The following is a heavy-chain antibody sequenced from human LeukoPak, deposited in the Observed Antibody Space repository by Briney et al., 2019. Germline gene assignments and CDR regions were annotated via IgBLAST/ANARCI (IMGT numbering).Heavy chain of an antibody. D-gene: IGHD3-10*01. V-gene: IGHV1-8*02. J-gene: IGHJ6*03. CDR1: GYTFTSYD. CDR3: ARGGRFGELLKSFYYYYYMDV. Sequence: ASVKVSCKASGYTFTSYDINWVRQATGQGLEWMGWMNPNSGNTGYAQKFQGRVTMTRNTSISTAYMELSSLRSEDTAVYYCARGGRFGELLKSFYYYYYMDVWGKGTTVTISS. CDR2: MNPNSGNT.